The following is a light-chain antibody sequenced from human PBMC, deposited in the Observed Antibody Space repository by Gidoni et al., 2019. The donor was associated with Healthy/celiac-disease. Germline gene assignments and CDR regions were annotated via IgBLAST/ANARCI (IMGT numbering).Light chain of an antibody. V-gene: IGKV3-20*01. CDR2: GAS. CDR1: QSVSSSY. CDR3: QQYGSSLTWT. J-gene: IGKJ1*01. Sequence: EIVLTQSPGTLSLSPGERATLPCRASQSVSSSYLAWYQQKPGQAHRLLIYGASSRATGIPDRFSGSGSGTDFTLTISRLEPEDFAVYYCQQYGSSLTWTFGQGTKVEIK.